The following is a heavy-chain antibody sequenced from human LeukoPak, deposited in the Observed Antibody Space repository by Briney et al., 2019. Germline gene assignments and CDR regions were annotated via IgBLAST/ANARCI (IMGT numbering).Heavy chain of an antibody. Sequence: SVKVSCKASGGTFSSYAISWVRQAPGQGLERMGRIIPILGIANYAQKFQGRVTITADKSTSTAYMELSSLRSEDTAVYYCARAITMVSPFDYWGQGTLVTVSS. V-gene: IGHV1-69*04. CDR2: IIPILGIA. CDR1: GGTFSSYA. CDR3: ARAITMVSPFDY. J-gene: IGHJ4*02. D-gene: IGHD3-10*01.